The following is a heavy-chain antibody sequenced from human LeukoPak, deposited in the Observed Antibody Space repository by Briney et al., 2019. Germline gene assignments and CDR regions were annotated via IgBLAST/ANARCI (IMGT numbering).Heavy chain of an antibody. CDR2: IYTSGST. J-gene: IGHJ3*02. CDR3: VSLRKRGGAFDN. V-gene: IGHV4-61*02. Sequence: SETLSLTCTLSGGSLSSGSYYWSWIRQPAGKGLEWIGRIYTSGSTNYNPSLKSPVTISVDTSKNQFSLKLRSVTAAETAVYYCVSLRKRGGAFDNWGQETMVTVSS. CDR1: GGSLSSGSYY.